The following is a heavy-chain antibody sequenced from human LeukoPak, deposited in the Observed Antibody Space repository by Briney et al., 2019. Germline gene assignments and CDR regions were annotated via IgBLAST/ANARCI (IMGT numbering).Heavy chain of an antibody. Sequence: SETLPLTCTVSGASISSSIYYWGWIRQPPGRGLEWIGSIYYSGSTYYNPSLKSRVTISVDTSKNQFSLKLTSVTAADTALYYCARHYYGSGRRDYWGQGTLVTVSS. V-gene: IGHV4-39*01. CDR1: GASISSSIYY. CDR3: ARHYYGSGRRDY. J-gene: IGHJ4*02. D-gene: IGHD3-10*01. CDR2: IYYSGST.